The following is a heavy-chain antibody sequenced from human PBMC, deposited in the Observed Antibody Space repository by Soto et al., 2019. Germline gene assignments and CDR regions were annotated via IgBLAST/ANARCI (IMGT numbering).Heavy chain of an antibody. D-gene: IGHD6-13*01. CDR2: IRNKANRYTT. CDR3: TRADPLAPGTLDY. CDR1: GFTFSDHY. J-gene: IGHJ4*01. Sequence: GGSLRLSCAASGFTFSDHYMDWVRQAPGKGLEWVGRIRNKANRYTTEYAASVKGRFTISRDDSRNSLYLQMNSLQTEDTAVYYFTRADPLAPGTLDYWGQGALVTVSS. V-gene: IGHV3-72*01.